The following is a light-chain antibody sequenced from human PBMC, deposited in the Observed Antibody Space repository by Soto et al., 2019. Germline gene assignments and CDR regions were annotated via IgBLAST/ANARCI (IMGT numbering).Light chain of an antibody. V-gene: IGLV1-44*01. CDR2: TNN. CDR3: AAWDDSLHALV. CDR1: SSNIGSNT. Sequence: QSVLTQPPSASGTPGQRVTISCSGTSSNIGSNTVNWYQQLPGTAPKLLIYTNNQRPSGVPDRISGSKSGTSASLAISGLQSEDEADYYCAAWDDSLHALVFGTGTKVTVL. J-gene: IGLJ1*01.